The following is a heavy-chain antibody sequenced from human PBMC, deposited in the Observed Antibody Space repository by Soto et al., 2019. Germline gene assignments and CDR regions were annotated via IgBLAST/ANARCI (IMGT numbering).Heavy chain of an antibody. J-gene: IGHJ6*02. CDR1: GGTLSSYA. CDR2: IIPIFGTA. Sequence: QVQLVQSGAEVKKPGSSVKVSCKASGGTLSSYAISWVRQAPGQGLEWMGGIIPIFGTANYAQKFQGRVTNPADESTRTAYMELSSLRSEDTAVYYCARDGPTSGSYPTYYYYGMDVWGQGTTVTVSS. D-gene: IGHD1-26*01. V-gene: IGHV1-69*01. CDR3: ARDGPTSGSYPTYYYYGMDV.